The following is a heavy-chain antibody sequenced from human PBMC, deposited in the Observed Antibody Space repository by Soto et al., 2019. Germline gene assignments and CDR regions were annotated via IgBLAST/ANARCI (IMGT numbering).Heavy chain of an antibody. J-gene: IGHJ6*02. Sequence: GGSLRLSCAASGFTFDDYTMHWVRQAPGNGLEWVSLISWDGGSTYYADSVKGRFTISRDNSKNSLYLQMNSLRTEDTALYYCAKDIKRYGSGSYYTHSYYYYYYGMDVWGQGTTVTVSS. D-gene: IGHD3-10*01. CDR2: ISWDGGST. CDR1: GFTFDDYT. V-gene: IGHV3-43*01. CDR3: AKDIKRYGSGSYYTHSYYYYYYGMDV.